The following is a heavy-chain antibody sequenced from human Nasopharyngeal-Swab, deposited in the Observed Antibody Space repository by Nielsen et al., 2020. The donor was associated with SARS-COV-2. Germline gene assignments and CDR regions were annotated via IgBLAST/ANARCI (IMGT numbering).Heavy chain of an antibody. J-gene: IGHJ4*02. Sequence: GSLRLSCTVSGGSISPHYWSWIRRPPGKGLDWIGYTSYSGSTNYNPSLKSRVTISVDASKKQFSLRLSSLTAADTAVYYCARRETIVGSFDYWGQGTLVTVSS. CDR1: GGSISPHY. CDR2: TSYSGST. V-gene: IGHV4-59*08. CDR3: ARRETIVGSFDY. D-gene: IGHD1-26*01.